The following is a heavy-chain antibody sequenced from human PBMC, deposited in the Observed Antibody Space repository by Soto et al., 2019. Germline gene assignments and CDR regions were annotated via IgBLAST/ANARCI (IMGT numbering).Heavy chain of an antibody. CDR2: TYYRSKWYN. Sequence: SQTLSLTCAISGDSVSSNSAAWNWIRQSPSRGLEWLGRTYYRSKWYNDYAVSVKSRITINPDTSKNQFALQLNSVTPEDTAVYYCARALHYDILTGYSLYNWFDPWGQGTLVTVSS. CDR1: GDSVSSNSAA. CDR3: ARALHYDILTGYSLYNWFDP. V-gene: IGHV6-1*01. J-gene: IGHJ5*02. D-gene: IGHD3-9*01.